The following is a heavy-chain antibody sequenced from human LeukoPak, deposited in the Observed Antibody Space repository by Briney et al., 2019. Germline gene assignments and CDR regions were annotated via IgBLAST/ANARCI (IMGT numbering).Heavy chain of an antibody. V-gene: IGHV4-30-2*01. CDR1: GGSISSGGYS. CDR2: IYHSGST. D-gene: IGHD6-13*01. CDR3: ARGDLRGIAASNYYYYGMDV. J-gene: IGHJ6*02. Sequence: SETLSLTCAVSGGSISSGGYSWSWIRQPPGKGLEWIGYIYHSGSTYYNPSLKSRVTISVDRSKNQFSLKLSSVTAADTAVYYCARGDLRGIAASNYYYYGMDVWGQGTTVTVSS.